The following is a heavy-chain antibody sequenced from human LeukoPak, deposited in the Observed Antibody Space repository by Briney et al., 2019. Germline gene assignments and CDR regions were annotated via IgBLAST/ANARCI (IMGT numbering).Heavy chain of an antibody. J-gene: IGHJ3*02. D-gene: IGHD1-26*01. CDR1: GGSFSGYY. CDR2: IYYSGST. CDR3: ARQNHAWEDAFDI. Sequence: SETLSLTCAVYGGSFSGYYWSWIRQPPGKGLEWIGYIYYSGSTNYNPSLKSRVTISVDTSKNQFSLKLSSVTAADTAVYYCARQNHAWEDAFDIWGQGTMVTVSS. V-gene: IGHV4-59*08.